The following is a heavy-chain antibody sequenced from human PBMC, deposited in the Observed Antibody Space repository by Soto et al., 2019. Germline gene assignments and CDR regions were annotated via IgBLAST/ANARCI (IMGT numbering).Heavy chain of an antibody. V-gene: IGHV4-34*01. CDR3: ASLRRNSSFTHLRGHYYYYYGMDV. D-gene: IGHD6-6*01. CDR2: IDRSGRT. CDR1: GGSFSDDASSSDWY. Sequence: KLPETLSLTCAVYGGSFSDDASSSDWYWNWIRQSPGKGLEWIGEIDRSGRTKYNPSLKSRVSISVDTSKNQFSLKLSSVTAADTAVYYCASLRRNSSFTHLRGHYYYYYGMDVWGQGTTVTVSS. J-gene: IGHJ6*02.